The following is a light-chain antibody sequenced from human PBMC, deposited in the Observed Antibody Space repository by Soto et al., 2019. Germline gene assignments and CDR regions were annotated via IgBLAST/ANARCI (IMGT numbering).Light chain of an antibody. Sequence: EIVLTQSPGTLSLSPGERATLSCRASQSVSSSYLAWYQQKSGQAPRLLIYCASSRATVSPDSFSGSGSGTDFTLIISRLEPEDFAVYYFQQYDSSPVYTFGQGTKLEIK. CDR1: QSVSSSY. J-gene: IGKJ2*01. CDR2: CAS. V-gene: IGKV3-20*01. CDR3: QQYDSSPVYT.